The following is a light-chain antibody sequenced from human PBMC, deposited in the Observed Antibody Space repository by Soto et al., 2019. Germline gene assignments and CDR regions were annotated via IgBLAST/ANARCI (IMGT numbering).Light chain of an antibody. V-gene: IGLV2-8*01. CDR1: SSDVGGYNY. J-gene: IGLJ2*01. Sequence: QSALTQPPSASGSPGQSVTISCTGTSSDVGGYNYVSWYQQHPXKAPKLMIYEVSKRPSGVPDRFSGSKSGNTASLTVSGLQAEDEADYYCSSYAGSNNVVFGGGTKLTVL. CDR2: EVS. CDR3: SSYAGSNNVV.